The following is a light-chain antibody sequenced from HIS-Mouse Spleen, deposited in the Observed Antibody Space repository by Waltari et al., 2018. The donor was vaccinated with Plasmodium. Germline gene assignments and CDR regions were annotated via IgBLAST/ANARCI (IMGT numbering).Light chain of an antibody. CDR3: QSYDSSLSGWV. V-gene: IGLV1-40*01. J-gene: IGLJ3*02. Sequence: ISCTGSSSNIGAGYDVHWYQQLPGTAPKLLIYGNSNRPSGVPDRFSGSKSGTSASLAITGLQAEDEADYYCQSYDSSLSGWVFGGGTKLTVL. CDR1: SSNIGAGYD. CDR2: GNS.